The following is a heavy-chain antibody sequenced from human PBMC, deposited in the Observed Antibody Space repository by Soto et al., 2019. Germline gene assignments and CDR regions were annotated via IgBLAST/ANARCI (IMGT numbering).Heavy chain of an antibody. CDR1: GFSLSTSGVA. Sequence: QITLKESGPTLVKPTQTLTLTCTLSGFSLSTSGVAVGWIRQPPGKALEWLAIIYWDDDEHYSPSLKTRLTITKDTSKNQVYHTMTTMYPVDTATYYCAHEGADCIGSDGCHWFDPWGQGTLVTVSS. CDR3: AHEGADCIGSDGCHWFDP. CDR2: IYWDDDE. J-gene: IGHJ5*02. V-gene: IGHV2-5*02. D-gene: IGHD2-15*01.